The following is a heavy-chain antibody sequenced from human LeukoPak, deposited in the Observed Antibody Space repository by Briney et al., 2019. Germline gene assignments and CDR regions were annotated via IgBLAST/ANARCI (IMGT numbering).Heavy chain of an antibody. J-gene: IGHJ3*02. CDR2: IYYSGST. CDR1: GGSTSSYY. V-gene: IGHV4-59*01. Sequence: SETLSLTCTVSGGSTSSYYWSWIRQPPGKGLEWIGYIYYSGSTNYNPSLKSRVTISVDTSKNQFSLKLSSVTAADTAVYYCARSTDRWLQSAGDAFDIWGQGTMVTVSS. CDR3: ARSTDRWLQSAGDAFDI. D-gene: IGHD5-24*01.